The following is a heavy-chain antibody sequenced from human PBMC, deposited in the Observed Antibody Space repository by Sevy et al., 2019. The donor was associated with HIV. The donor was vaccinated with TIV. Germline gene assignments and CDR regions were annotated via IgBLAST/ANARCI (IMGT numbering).Heavy chain of an antibody. D-gene: IGHD6-13*01. V-gene: IGHV3-23*01. CDR2: ISGSGGST. Sequence: GGSLRLSCAASGFTFSTYAMSWVRQAPGKGLEWVSAISGSGGSTYYAVSLKGRFTIFRDNSKNTLYLQMNSLRAEDTDVYYCAKGDSTFYGLDVWGQGTTVTVSS. CDR3: AKGDSTFYGLDV. CDR1: GFTFSTYA. J-gene: IGHJ6*02.